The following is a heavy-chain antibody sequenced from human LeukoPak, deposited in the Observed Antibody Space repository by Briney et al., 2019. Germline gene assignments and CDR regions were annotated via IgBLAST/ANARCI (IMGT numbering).Heavy chain of an antibody. V-gene: IGHV4-30-4*01. CDR1: GASIRSGDYY. Sequence: SETLSLTCTVSGASIRSGDYYWSWIRQPPGKGLEWIGYIYYSGSTYYNPSLKSRVTISVDTSKNQFSLKLSSVTAADTAVYYCARGEPTVVNFDYWGQGTLVTVSS. J-gene: IGHJ4*02. CDR3: ARGEPTVVNFDY. CDR2: IYYSGST. D-gene: IGHD4-23*01.